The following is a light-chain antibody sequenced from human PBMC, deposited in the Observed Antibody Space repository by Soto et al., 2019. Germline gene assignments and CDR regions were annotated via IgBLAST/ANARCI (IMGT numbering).Light chain of an antibody. CDR2: KAS. CDR1: QRITNW. V-gene: IGKV1-5*03. J-gene: IGKJ1*01. Sequence: DVQLTQSPSTLAAFAGDRVTITCRASQRITNWLAWYQQKPGKAPKLLIYKASTLKSGVPSRFSGSGSGTEFTLTISSLQPDDFATYYCQQYNSYSWTFGQGTKVDI. CDR3: QQYNSYSWT.